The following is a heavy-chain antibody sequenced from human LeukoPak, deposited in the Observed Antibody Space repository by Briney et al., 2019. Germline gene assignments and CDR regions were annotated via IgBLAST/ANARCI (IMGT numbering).Heavy chain of an antibody. D-gene: IGHD1-7*01. CDR2: ISGSGGST. V-gene: IGHV3-23*01. J-gene: IGHJ4*02. Sequence: GGSLRLSCAASGFTFSSYCMSWVRQAPGKGLEWVSAISGSGGSTYYADSVKGRFTIPRDNSKNTLYLQMNSLRSEDTAVYYCTKAVITGTYDYWGQGTLVTVSS. CDR3: TKAVITGTYDY. CDR1: GFTFSSYC.